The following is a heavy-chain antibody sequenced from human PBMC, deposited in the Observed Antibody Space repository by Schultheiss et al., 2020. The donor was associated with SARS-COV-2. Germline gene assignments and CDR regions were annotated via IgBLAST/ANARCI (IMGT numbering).Heavy chain of an antibody. V-gene: IGHV3-21*01. D-gene: IGHD6-19*01. J-gene: IGHJ5*02. CDR3: ARDQYSSGWT. Sequence: GGSLRLSCAASGFALSAYTMNWVRQAPGKGLEWVSFISSSSKYIYYADSVKGRFTISRDNAKNSLYLQMNSLRAEDTAVYYCARDQYSSGWTWGQGTLVTVSS. CDR1: GFALSAYT. CDR2: ISSSSKYI.